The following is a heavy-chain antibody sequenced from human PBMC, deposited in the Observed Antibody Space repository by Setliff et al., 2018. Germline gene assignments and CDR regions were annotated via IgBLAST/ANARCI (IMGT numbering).Heavy chain of an antibody. CDR3: TRVHTFGGTNNWFDP. CDR1: GFTFSSYG. V-gene: IGHV3-30*02. D-gene: IGHD3-16*01. Sequence: GGSLRLSCAASGFTFSSYGMHWVRQAPGKGLEWVAFIRYDGSEKYYVDSVKGRFTISRDNAKNSLYLQMNSLRAEDTAVYYCTRVHTFGGTNNWFDPWGQGTLVTVSS. J-gene: IGHJ5*02. CDR2: IRYDGSEK.